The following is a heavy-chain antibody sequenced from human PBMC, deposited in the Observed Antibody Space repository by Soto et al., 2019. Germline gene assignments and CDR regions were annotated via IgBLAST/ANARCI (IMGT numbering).Heavy chain of an antibody. Sequence: EVQLVESGGGLVQPGGSLRLSCAASGFTFFAYWIHWVRQVPGKGLVWVSRINSDGSHTSYADSVRGRFTISRDNSKNTVYLQMNSLTAEDTAVYYCARRTWGMDVWGQGTTVTVSS. J-gene: IGHJ6*02. CDR3: ARRTWGMDV. D-gene: IGHD2-8*01. V-gene: IGHV3-74*01. CDR2: INSDGSHT. CDR1: GFTFFAYW.